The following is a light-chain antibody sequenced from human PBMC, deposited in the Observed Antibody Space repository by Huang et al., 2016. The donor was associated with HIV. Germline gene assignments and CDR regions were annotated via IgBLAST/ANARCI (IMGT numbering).Light chain of an antibody. CDR2: DTA. V-gene: IGKV3-11*01. CDR1: QSVDTY. J-gene: IGKJ4*01. CDR3: QQRNTWPPT. Sequence: EIVLTQSPVPLSRSPGQRATLTCRASQSVDTYLAWYQQKPGQAPRLLIYDTADRATGMPARFSGSGSGTDFTLTISSLEPDDFVVYFCQQRNTWPPTFGGGT.